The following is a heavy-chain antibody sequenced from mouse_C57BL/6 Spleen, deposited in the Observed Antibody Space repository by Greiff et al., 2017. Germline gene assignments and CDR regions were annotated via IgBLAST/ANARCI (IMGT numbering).Heavy chain of an antibody. Sequence: QVQLQQPGAELVKPGASVKLSCKASGYTFTSYWMQWVKQRPGQGLEWIGEIDPSDSYTNYNQKFKGKATLTVDTSSSTAYMQLSSLTSEDSAVYYCERNWDYWGQGTTLTVSS. D-gene: IGHD4-1*01. J-gene: IGHJ2*01. CDR1: GYTFTSYW. V-gene: IGHV1-50*01. CDR2: IDPSDSYT. CDR3: ERNWDY.